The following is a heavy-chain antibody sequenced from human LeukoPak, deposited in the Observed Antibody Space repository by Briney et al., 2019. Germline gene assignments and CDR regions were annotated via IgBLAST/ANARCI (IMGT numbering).Heavy chain of an antibody. CDR1: GLTFSSYD. CDR2: IGPGGET. CDR3: AMGRRDGYNFPFDS. J-gene: IGHJ4*02. Sequence: PGGSLRLSCAASGLTFSSYDMHWVRQSTGQGLEWVSAIGPGGETYYSGSVKGRFTISREMAKNSFYLQMNSLTAGDTAVYYCAMGRRDGYNFPFDSWGQGTLVTVSS. V-gene: IGHV3-13*01. D-gene: IGHD5-24*01.